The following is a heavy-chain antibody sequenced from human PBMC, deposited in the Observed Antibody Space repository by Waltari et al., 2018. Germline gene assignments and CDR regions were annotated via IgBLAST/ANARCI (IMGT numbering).Heavy chain of an antibody. Sequence: EVQLVESGGGLVQPGGSLRLSCAASGFTFSSYEMNWVRQAPGKGLEWGAYIRSCGSTIYYADSVKGRFTISRDNAKNSLYLQMNSLRAEDTAVYYCARGEQLAHIDYWGQGTLVTVSS. CDR2: IRSCGSTI. V-gene: IGHV3-48*03. J-gene: IGHJ4*02. D-gene: IGHD6-6*01. CDR1: GFTFSSYE. CDR3: ARGEQLAHIDY.